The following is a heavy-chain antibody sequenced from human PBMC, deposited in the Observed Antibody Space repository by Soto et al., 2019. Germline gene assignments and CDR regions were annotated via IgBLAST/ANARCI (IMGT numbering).Heavy chain of an antibody. V-gene: IGHV1-18*01. CDR2: ISAYNGNT. Sequence: ASVKVSCKASGYTFTSDGISWVRQAPGQGLEWMGWISAYNGNTNYAQKLQGTVTMTTDTSTSTAYMELRSLRSDDTAVDYCARDYDLWSNNLFEPWGQGTLVTVSS. J-gene: IGHJ5*02. CDR1: GYTFTSDG. CDR3: ARDYDLWSNNLFEP. D-gene: IGHD3-3*01.